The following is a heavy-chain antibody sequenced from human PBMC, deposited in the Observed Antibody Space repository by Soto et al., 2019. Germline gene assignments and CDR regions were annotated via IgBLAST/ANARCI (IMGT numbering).Heavy chain of an antibody. CDR1: GFVFSSYA. J-gene: IGHJ4*02. Sequence: GGSLRLSCAGSGFVFSSYAMSWVRQAPGKGLEWVSAISGSGTAAYCADSVKGRFIFSRDNPKNTMYLQMNSLRAEDTAVYFCAKTTDGWFSAFEIWGQGTLVTVSS. D-gene: IGHD6-19*01. CDR3: AKTTDGWFSAFEI. CDR2: ISGSGTAA. V-gene: IGHV3-23*01.